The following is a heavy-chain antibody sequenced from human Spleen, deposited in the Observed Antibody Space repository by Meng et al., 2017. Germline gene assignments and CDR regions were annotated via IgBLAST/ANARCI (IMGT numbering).Heavy chain of an antibody. D-gene: IGHD6-19*01. J-gene: IGHJ4*02. V-gene: IGHV3-23*01. CDR2: ISGSGGST. CDR3: AKAQRGPGVAGASFDY. Sequence: GESLKISCAASGFPLNTYAMNWVRQAPGKGLEWVSTISGSGGSTYYADSVKGRFTISRDNSGNTQFLQMNSLRVEDTAVYYCAKAQRGPGVAGASFDYWGQGTLVTVSS. CDR1: GFPLNTYA.